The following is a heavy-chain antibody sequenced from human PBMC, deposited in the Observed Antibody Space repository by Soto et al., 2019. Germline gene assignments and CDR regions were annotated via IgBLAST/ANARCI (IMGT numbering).Heavy chain of an antibody. CDR3: ARSTPVSVKGYYFDY. CDR2: IYNSETATYSPT. V-gene: IGHV4-59*01. J-gene: IGHJ4*02. CDR1: GGPINTYY. Sequence: QVQLQESGPGLVKPSETLSLTCTVSGGPINTYYWNWIRQSPGKGLEYIGYIYNSETATYSPTSYSPSFKSRVAISVDTSKNQFSLQLTSVTAADTALYYCARSTPVSVKGYYFDYWGQGILVSVSS. D-gene: IGHD4-17*01.